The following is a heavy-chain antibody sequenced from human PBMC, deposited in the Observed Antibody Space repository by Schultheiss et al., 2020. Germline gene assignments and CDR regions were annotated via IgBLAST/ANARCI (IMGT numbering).Heavy chain of an antibody. V-gene: IGHV4-59*01. J-gene: IGHJ5*02. CDR1: GGSISSYY. D-gene: IGHD3-9*01. Sequence: SATLSLTCTVSGGSISSYYWSWIRQPPGKGLEWIGYIYYSGSINYNPSLKSRVTMSVDTSKNQFSLKLSSVTAADTAVYYCARDRAIFARGHWFDPWGQGTLVTGSS. CDR2: IYYSGSI. CDR3: ARDRAIFARGHWFDP.